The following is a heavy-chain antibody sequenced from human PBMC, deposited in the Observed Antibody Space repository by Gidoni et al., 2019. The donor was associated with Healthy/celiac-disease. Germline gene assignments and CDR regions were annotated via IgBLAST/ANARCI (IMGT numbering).Heavy chain of an antibody. CDR2: ISSSGSTI. D-gene: IGHD3-10*01. CDR1: GFTFSSYE. Sequence: EVQLVESGGGLVQPGGSLRLSCAASGFTFSSYEMNWVRQAPGKGLEWVSYISSSGSTIYYADSVKGRFTISRDNAKNSLYLQMNSLRAEDTAVYYCARIPSMGYGLLGWYYYYGMDVWGQGTTVTVSS. CDR3: ARIPSMGYGLLGWYYYYGMDV. V-gene: IGHV3-48*03. J-gene: IGHJ6*02.